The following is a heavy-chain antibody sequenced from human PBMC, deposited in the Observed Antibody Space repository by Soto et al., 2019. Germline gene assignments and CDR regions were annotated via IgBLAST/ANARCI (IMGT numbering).Heavy chain of an antibody. V-gene: IGHV3-30-3*01. J-gene: IGHJ4*02. CDR3: AREGRIAGGFDY. CDR2: ISYDGSNK. D-gene: IGHD1-20*01. Sequence: QVQLVESGGGVVQPGRSLRLSCAASGFSFSSYAMHWVRQAPGKGLEWVAVISYDGSNKYYAESVKGRFTISRDNSKNTLYLQMNSLRPEDTAVYYCAREGRIAGGFDYWGQGTLVTVSS. CDR1: GFSFSSYA.